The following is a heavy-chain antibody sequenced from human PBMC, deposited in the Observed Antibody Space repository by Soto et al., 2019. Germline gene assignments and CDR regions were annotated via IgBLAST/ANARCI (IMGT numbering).Heavy chain of an antibody. V-gene: IGHV3-23*01. CDR3: AKDQGSSWYEIDY. CDR2: ISGSGGST. Sequence: GGSLRLSCAASGFTFSNYAVTWVRQAPGKGLEWVSTISGSGGSTYYADSVKGRFTVSRDNSKNTLYLQMNSLRAEDTAVYYCAKDQGSSWYEIDYWGQGTLVTSPQ. D-gene: IGHD6-13*01. CDR1: GFTFSNYA. J-gene: IGHJ4*02.